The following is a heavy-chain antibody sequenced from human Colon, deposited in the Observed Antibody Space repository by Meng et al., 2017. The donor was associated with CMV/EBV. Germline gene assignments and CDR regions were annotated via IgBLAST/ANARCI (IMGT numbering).Heavy chain of an antibody. J-gene: IGHJ4*02. CDR2: ITPRGANS. Sequence: GGSLRLSCAASRFAFSNYAMSWVRLAPGKGLEWVSGITPRGANSYYADSVEGRFTISRDNAKNTLALQINGLRVEDTAIYFCAKGVGDHVSIGEFWGQGTRVTVSS. V-gene: IGHV3-23*01. CDR1: RFAFSNYA. CDR3: AKGVGDHVSIGEF. D-gene: IGHD1-26*01.